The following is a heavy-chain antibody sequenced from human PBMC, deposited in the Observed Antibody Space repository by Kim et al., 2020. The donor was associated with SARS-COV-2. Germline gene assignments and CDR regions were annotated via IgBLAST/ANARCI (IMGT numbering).Heavy chain of an antibody. Sequence: GGSLRLSCAASGFTFSSYSMNWVRQAPGKGLEWVSYISSSSSTIYYADSVKGRFTISRDNAKNSLYLQMNSLRDEDTAVYYCARDSSSWGLSYYYYGMDVWGQGTTVTVSS. D-gene: IGHD6-13*01. CDR2: ISSSSSTI. CDR1: GFTFSSYS. CDR3: ARDSSSWGLSYYYYGMDV. V-gene: IGHV3-48*02. J-gene: IGHJ6*02.